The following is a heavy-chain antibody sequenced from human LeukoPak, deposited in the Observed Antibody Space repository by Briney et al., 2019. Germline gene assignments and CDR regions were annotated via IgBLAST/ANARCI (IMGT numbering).Heavy chain of an antibody. CDR1: GFTFSSYS. V-gene: IGHV3-21*04. D-gene: IGHD2-2*01. Sequence: GGSLRLSCAASGFTFSSYSMNWVRQAPGKGLEWVSSISTSNINIYYADSVKGRFTISRDNAKNSLYLQMNSLRAEDTAVYYCAKENIVVVPAAIFDWFDPWGQGTLVTVSS. J-gene: IGHJ5*02. CDR2: ISTSNINI. CDR3: AKENIVVVPAAIFDWFDP.